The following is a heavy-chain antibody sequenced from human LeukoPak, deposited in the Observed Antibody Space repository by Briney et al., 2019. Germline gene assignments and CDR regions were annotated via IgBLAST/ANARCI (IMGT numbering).Heavy chain of an antibody. CDR3: AADFPSVD. D-gene: IGHD3-10*01. Sequence: GGSLRLSCAASGFTFSSYSMNWVRQAPGKGLEWVSIIYSGGSTYYADSVKGRFTISRDDSKNTLYLQMNSLRAEDTAVYYCAADFPSVDWGQGTLVTVSS. J-gene: IGHJ4*02. CDR1: GFTFSSYS. CDR2: IYSGGST. V-gene: IGHV3-53*01.